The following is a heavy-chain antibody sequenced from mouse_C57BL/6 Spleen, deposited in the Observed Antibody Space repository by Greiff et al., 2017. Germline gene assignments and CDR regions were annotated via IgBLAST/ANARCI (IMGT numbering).Heavy chain of an antibody. CDR2: ISYDGSN. J-gene: IGHJ3*01. CDR3: ANTAQAAWFAY. V-gene: IGHV3-6*01. Sequence: DVKLQESGPGLVKPSQSLSLTCSVTGYSITSGYYWNWIRQFPGNKLEWMGYISYDGSNNYNPSLKNRISITRDTSKNQFFLKLNSVTTEDTATYYCANTAQAAWFAYWGQGTLVTVSA. D-gene: IGHD3-2*02. CDR1: GYSITSGYY.